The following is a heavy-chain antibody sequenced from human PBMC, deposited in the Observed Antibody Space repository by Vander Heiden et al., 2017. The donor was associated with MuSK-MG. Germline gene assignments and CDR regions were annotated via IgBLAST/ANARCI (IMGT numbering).Heavy chain of an antibody. Sequence: QVQLVESGGGVVQPGRSLRLSCAGSGFTFSSYAMHWVRQAPGKGLEWVAVISYDGSNKYYADSVKGRFTISRDNSKNTLYLQMNSLRAEDTAVYYCARVPSSSFQYFQHWGQGTLVTVSS. CDR1: GFTFSSYA. D-gene: IGHD6-13*01. CDR2: ISYDGSNK. CDR3: ARVPSSSFQYFQH. V-gene: IGHV3-30-3*01. J-gene: IGHJ1*01.